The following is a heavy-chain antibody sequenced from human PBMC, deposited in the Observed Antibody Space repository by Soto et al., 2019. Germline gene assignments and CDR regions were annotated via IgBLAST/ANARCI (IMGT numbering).Heavy chain of an antibody. D-gene: IGHD3-9*01. V-gene: IGHV3-7*05. CDR2: IKQDGSEK. J-gene: IGHJ4*02. Sequence: TGGSLRLSCAASGFTFSSYWMSWVRQAPGKGLEWVANIKQDGSEKYYVDSVKGRFTISRDNAKNSLYLQMNSLRAEDTAVYYCARDYTYYDILTGPSDYWGPGTLVTVFS. CDR1: GFTFSSYW. CDR3: ARDYTYYDILTGPSDY.